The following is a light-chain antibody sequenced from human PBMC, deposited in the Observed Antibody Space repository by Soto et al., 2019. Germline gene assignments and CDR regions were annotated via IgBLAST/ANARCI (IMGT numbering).Light chain of an antibody. CDR1: QSLVYSYGNTY. CDR2: KVS. Sequence: VVMTQSPLSLPVTLGQPASISCRSSQSLVYSYGNTYLNWFQQRPGQSPSRIIHKVSNRACVVPDSIGGSGSGTDFTLKISRVDAEDVGVYYCMQGTHPYTFGQGTNLEIK. CDR3: MQGTHPYT. J-gene: IGKJ2*01. V-gene: IGKV2-30*01.